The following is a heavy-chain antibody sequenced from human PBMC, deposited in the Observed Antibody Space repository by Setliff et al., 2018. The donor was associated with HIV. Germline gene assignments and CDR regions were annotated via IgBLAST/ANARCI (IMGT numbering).Heavy chain of an antibody. CDR2: ISGSGGST. CDR3: ARDRAESYYYYYYYMDV. Sequence: PGGSLRLSCAASGFSFRSYAVSRVRQAPGKGLEWVSAISGSGGSTYYADSVRGRFTISRDNSKNTLYLQMNSLRVEDTAVYYCARDRAESYYYYYYYMDVWGKGTTVTVSS. V-gene: IGHV3-23*01. J-gene: IGHJ6*03. CDR1: GFSFRSYA. D-gene: IGHD3-10*01.